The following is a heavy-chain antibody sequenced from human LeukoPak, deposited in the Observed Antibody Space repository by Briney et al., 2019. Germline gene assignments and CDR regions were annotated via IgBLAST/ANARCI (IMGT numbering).Heavy chain of an antibody. V-gene: IGHV5-51*01. D-gene: IGHD5-12*01. CDR1: GDSFAKYW. J-gene: IGHJ4*02. Sequence: GGALKISCKGSGDSFAKYWIGWGRQMPGKGVEGMVLIYPGASDTRYSPSFQGQVTMSVDKSISTAYLQWSSLKASDTAIYYCARQPHSGYDPFYFDFWGQGTLVTVSS. CDR2: IYPGASDT. CDR3: ARQPHSGYDPFYFDF.